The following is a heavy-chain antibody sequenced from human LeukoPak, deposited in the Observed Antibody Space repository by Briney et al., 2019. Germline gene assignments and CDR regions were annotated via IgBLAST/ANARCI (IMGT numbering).Heavy chain of an antibody. CDR3: ARDPDGVAVAGTLDDY. CDR1: GYTFTSYG. D-gene: IGHD6-19*01. CDR2: ISAYNGNT. V-gene: IGHV1-18*01. Sequence: ASVKVSCKASGYTFTSYGISWVRQAPGQGLEWMGWISAYNGNTNYAQKLQGRVTMTTDTSTSKAYMELRSLRSDDTDVYYCARDPDGVAVAGTLDDYWGQGTLVTVSS. J-gene: IGHJ4*02.